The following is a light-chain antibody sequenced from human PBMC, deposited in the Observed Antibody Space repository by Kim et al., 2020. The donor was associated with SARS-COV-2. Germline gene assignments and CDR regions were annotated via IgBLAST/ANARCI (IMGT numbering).Light chain of an antibody. J-gene: IGKJ4*01. Sequence: AIQMTQSPSSLSASVGDRVTITCRASQGIRNDLGWYQQKPGKAPKLLIFAASSLQSGVPSRFSGIGSGTDFTLTISSLQPEDFATYYCLQDYNYPLTFGGGTKLEI. V-gene: IGKV1-6*01. CDR2: AAS. CDR1: QGIRND. CDR3: LQDYNYPLT.